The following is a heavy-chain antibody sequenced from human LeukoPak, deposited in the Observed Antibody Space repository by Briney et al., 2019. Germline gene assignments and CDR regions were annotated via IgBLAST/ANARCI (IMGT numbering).Heavy chain of an antibody. CDR2: ISGSGGST. J-gene: IGHJ5*02. V-gene: IGHV3-23*01. Sequence: QPGGSLRLSCAASGFTFSSYAMSWVRQAPGKGLEWVSAISGSGGSTYYADSVKGRFTISRDNSKNTLYLQMNSLRAEDTAVYYCTKPPVGYCSGGSCYWFDPWGQGTLVTVSS. D-gene: IGHD2-15*01. CDR3: TKPPVGYCSGGSCYWFDP. CDR1: GFTFSSYA.